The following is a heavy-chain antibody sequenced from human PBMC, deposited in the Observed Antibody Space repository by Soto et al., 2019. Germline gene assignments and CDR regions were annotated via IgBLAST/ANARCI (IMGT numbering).Heavy chain of an antibody. Sequence: QVQLVESGGGVGQPGKSLTLSCAASGFTFSNFAMHWVRQAPGKGLEWVAVISYDGNNDYYSESVQGRFTISRDDSKHILYLQIKSLRTEYTAVYYCARYSDPRMDRSALMEDFDYWGQGTLVTVSS. D-gene: IGHD6-6*01. CDR1: GFTFSNFA. CDR3: ARYSDPRMDRSALMEDFDY. CDR2: ISYDGNND. J-gene: IGHJ4*02. V-gene: IGHV3-30-3*01.